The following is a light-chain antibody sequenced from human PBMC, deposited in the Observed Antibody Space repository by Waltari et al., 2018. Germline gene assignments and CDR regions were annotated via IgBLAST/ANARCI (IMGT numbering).Light chain of an antibody. CDR2: EGS. CDR3: CSYAGSSTHVV. CDR1: SSDVGRYNL. V-gene: IGLV2-23*01. J-gene: IGLJ2*01. Sequence: QSALTQPASVSGSPGQSITISCTGTSSDVGRYNLFSWYHQHPGKAPKLMIYEGSKRPSGVSNRFSGSKSGNTASLTISGLQAEDEADYYCCSYAGSSTHVVFGGGTKLTVL.